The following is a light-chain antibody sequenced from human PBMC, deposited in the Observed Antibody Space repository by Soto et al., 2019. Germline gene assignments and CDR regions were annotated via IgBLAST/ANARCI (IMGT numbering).Light chain of an antibody. CDR3: NSYTSTNTYV. CDR2: EVS. Sequence: QSVLTQPPSVSGSPGQSVNISCTGTSSDVGSYNRVSWYQQPPGTAPKLMIYEVSNRPSGVPDRFSGSKSGNTASLTISGLQAEDEADYYCNSYTSTNTYVFGTGTRSPS. J-gene: IGLJ1*01. CDR1: SSDVGSYNR. V-gene: IGLV2-18*02.